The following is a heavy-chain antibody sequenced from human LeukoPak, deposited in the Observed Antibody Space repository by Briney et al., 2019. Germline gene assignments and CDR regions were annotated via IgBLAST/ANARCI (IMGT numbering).Heavy chain of an antibody. J-gene: IGHJ3*02. CDR2: IYTSGST. V-gene: IGHV4-4*07. D-gene: IGHD2-2*01. CDR3: ARAGLDYCSSTSCYAAFDI. Sequence: TTSETLSLTCTVSGGSISSYYWSWIRQPAGKGLEWIGRIYTSGSTNYNPSLKSRVTMSVDTSKNQFSLKLSSVTAADTAVYYCARAGLDYCSSTSCYAAFDIWGQGTMVTVSS. CDR1: GGSISSYY.